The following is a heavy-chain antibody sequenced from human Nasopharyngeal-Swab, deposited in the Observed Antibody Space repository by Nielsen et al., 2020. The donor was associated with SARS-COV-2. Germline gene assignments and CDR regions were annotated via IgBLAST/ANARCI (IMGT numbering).Heavy chain of an antibody. Sequence: GGSLRLSCTASGFTFGDYSMSWVRQAPGKGLEWIGFIRDNLYGGTTEYAASVKGRFTISRDDSKSIAYLQMNSLKTEDTAVYYCTRRGPQYYFDYWGQGTLVTVSS. V-gene: IGHV3-49*04. CDR3: TRRGPQYYFDY. J-gene: IGHJ4*02. CDR1: GFTFGDYS. CDR2: IRDNLYGGTT.